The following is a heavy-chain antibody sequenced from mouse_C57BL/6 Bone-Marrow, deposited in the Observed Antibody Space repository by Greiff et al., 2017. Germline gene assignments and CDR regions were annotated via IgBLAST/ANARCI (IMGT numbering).Heavy chain of an antibody. J-gene: IGHJ4*01. CDR1: GYSITSGYY. CDR2: ISYDGSN. Sequence: DVKLQESGPGLVKPSQSLSLTCSVTGYSITSGYYWNWIRQFPGNKLEWMGYISYDGSNNYNPSLKNRIPITRDTSKNQFFLKLNSVTTEDTATYYCALYYGNYGYYAMDYWGQGTSVTVSS. V-gene: IGHV3-6*01. CDR3: ALYYGNYGYYAMDY. D-gene: IGHD2-1*01.